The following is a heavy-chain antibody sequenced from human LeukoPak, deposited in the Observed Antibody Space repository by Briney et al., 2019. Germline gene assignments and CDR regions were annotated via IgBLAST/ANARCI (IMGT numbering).Heavy chain of an antibody. CDR2: ISYDGSNK. CDR1: GFTFSSYA. V-gene: IGHV3-30*07. CDR3: ARDGGDYDILTGYSAPLEFDY. Sequence: GGSLRLSCAASGFTFSSYAMHWVRQAPGKGLEWVAVISYDGSNKYYADSVKGRFTISRDNSKNTLYLQMNSLRAEDTAVYYCARDGGDYDILTGYSAPLEFDYWGQGTLVTVSS. J-gene: IGHJ4*02. D-gene: IGHD3-9*01.